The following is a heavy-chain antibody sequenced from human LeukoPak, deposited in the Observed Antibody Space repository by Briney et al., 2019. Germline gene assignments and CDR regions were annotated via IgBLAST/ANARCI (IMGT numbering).Heavy chain of an antibody. J-gene: IGHJ4*02. D-gene: IGHD2-2*01. V-gene: IGHV1-2*02. CDR2: INPNSGGT. CDR3: ARESIIPAARGDY. Sequence: ASVKVSCKASGYTFTGYFIHWVRQVPGQGLEWMGWINPNSGGTNYAQKFQGRVTMTRDTSTNTAYMELSRLRSADTAIYYCARESIIPAARGDYWGQGTLVTVSS. CDR1: GYTFTGYF.